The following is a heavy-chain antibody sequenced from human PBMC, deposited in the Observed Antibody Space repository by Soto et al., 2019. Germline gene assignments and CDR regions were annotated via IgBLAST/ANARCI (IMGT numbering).Heavy chain of an antibody. CDR1: TFSSYS. CDR3: TRDEGGSCDNWFNP. D-gene: IGHD1-26*01. Sequence: EVQLVESGGGLVKPGESLRLSCTFTFSSYSLNWVRQAPGKGLEWVSSISSGSAYIKYADSVKGRFTISRDNANNLLYLQMRSLRVDDSAVYYCTRDEGGSCDNWFNPWGQGTLVTVSS. CDR2: ISSGSAYI. V-gene: IGHV3-21*01. J-gene: IGHJ5*02.